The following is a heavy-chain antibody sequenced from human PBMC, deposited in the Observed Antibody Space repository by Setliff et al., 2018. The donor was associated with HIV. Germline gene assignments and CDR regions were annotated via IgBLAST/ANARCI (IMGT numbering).Heavy chain of an antibody. J-gene: IGHJ6*03. CDR3: AGGYSSPYYYYYMDV. CDR1: GGSISSYY. Sequence: KPSETLSLTCTVSGGSISSYYWSWIRQPAGKGLEWIGRIYTSGSTNYNPSLKSRVTMSVDTSKNQFSLKLSPVTAADTAVYYCAGGYSSPYYYYYMDVWGKGTTVTAP. V-gene: IGHV4-4*07. CDR2: IYTSGST. D-gene: IGHD5-18*01.